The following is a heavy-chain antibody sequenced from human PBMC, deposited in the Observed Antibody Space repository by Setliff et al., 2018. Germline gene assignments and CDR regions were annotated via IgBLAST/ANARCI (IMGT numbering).Heavy chain of an antibody. Sequence: SETLSLTCTVSGGSISSGGYYWSWIRQPPGKGLEWIGEINHSGNTNYNPSLKSRVTISVDTSKNQFSLKLTSVTAADTAVYYCARVGASEIVAGLYGLDVWGQGTLVTVSS. D-gene: IGHD3-16*01. V-gene: IGHV4-39*07. J-gene: IGHJ4*02. CDR2: INHSGNT. CDR1: GGSISSGGYY. CDR3: ARVGASEIVAGLYGLDV.